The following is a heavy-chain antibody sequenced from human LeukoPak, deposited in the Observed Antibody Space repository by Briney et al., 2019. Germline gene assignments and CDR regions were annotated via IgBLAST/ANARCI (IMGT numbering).Heavy chain of an antibody. J-gene: IGHJ4*02. V-gene: IGHV4-61*02. CDR3: ARASYSYDINGWVPFDY. Sequence: PSETLSLTCTVSGNSISSGDNYWSWIRQPAGKGLEWIVRIYTSGSTNYNPSLKSRVTISADTSKNPFSLRLSSVTAADTAVYYCARASYSYDINGWVPFDYWGQGTLVTVSS. D-gene: IGHD3-22*01. CDR1: GNSISSGDNY. CDR2: IYTSGST.